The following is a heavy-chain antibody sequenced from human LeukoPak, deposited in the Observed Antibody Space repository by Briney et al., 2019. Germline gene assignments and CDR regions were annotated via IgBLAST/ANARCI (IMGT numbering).Heavy chain of an antibody. J-gene: IGHJ4*02. CDR1: GFTFSSNY. D-gene: IGHD3-10*01. CDR3: ARDRSSLWFGEFSFDY. CDR2: IYSGGST. Sequence: GGSLRLSCAASGFTFSSNYMSWVRQAPGKGLEGVSVIYSGGSTYYADSVKGRFTISRDNSKNTLYLQMNSLRAEDTAVYYCARDRSSLWFGEFSFDYWGQGTLVTVSS. V-gene: IGHV3-66*01.